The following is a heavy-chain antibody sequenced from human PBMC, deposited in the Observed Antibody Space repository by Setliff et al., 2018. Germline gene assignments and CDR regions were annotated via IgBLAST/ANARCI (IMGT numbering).Heavy chain of an antibody. CDR2: VIPLLETT. V-gene: IGHV1-69*06. CDR1: GDTFSTYA. D-gene: IGHD3-3*01. J-gene: IGHJ3*02. Sequence: SVKVSCKASGDTFSTYALSWVRQAPGQGLEWMGGVIPLLETTKYAQKFQGRVTITADKSTSTGYMELSSLRSDDTAVYYCAISSLSICSGDTCPNAFDIWGQGTLVTVSS. CDR3: AISSLSICSGDTCPNAFDI.